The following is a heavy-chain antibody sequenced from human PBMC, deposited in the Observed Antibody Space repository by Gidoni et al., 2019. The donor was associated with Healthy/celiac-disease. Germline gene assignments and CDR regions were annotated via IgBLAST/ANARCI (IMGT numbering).Heavy chain of an antibody. V-gene: IGHV3-9*01. D-gene: IGHD3-22*01. CDR3: AKDKRAYYYDSSGFGP. J-gene: IGHJ5*02. CDR1: GFTFDDSA. CDR2: ISWNSGSI. Sequence: EVQLVESGGGLVQRGRSLTLSCPASGFTFDDSAMHWVRQAPGKGLEWVSGISWNSGSIGYADSVKGRFTISRDNAKNSRYLQMNSLRAEDTALYYCAKDKRAYYYDSSGFGPWGQGTLVTVSS.